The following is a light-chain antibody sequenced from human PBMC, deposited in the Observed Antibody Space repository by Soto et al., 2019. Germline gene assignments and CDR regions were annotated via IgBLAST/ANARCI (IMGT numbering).Light chain of an antibody. CDR2: AAS. V-gene: IGKV1-27*01. CDR1: QGIKTY. Sequence: DTQMTQSPSSLSASLGDRVTITCRASQGIKTYLAWYQQKPGKVPRLLIYAASTLQSGVPSRFSGSGSGTDFTLTISSLQPEDVATYYCQKYDRAPWAFGQGTKVEIK. CDR3: QKYDRAPWA. J-gene: IGKJ1*01.